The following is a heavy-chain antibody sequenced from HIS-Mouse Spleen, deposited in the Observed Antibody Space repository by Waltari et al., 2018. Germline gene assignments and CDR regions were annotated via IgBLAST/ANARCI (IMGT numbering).Heavy chain of an antibody. CDR1: GGSFSGYY. V-gene: IGHV4-34*01. CDR2: INHSGST. Sequence: QVQLQQWDAGLLKPSETLSLTCAVYGGSFSGYYWSWIRQPPGKGLEWIGEINHSGSTYYNPSLKSRVTISVDTSKNQFSLKLSSVTAADTAVYYCAREIPYSSSWYDWYFDLWGRGTLVTVSS. CDR3: AREIPYSSSWYDWYFDL. J-gene: IGHJ2*01. D-gene: IGHD6-13*01.